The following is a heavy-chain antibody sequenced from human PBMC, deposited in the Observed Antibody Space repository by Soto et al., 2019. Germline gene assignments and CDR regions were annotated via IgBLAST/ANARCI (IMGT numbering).Heavy chain of an antibody. CDR2: INWNSGSI. CDR1: GFTFGDYV. J-gene: IGHJ6*02. D-gene: IGHD4-4*01. CDR3: AKDLRSRTTVLWGMDV. V-gene: IGHV3-9*01. Sequence: EVQLVESGGGLVQPGRSLRLSCAASGFTFGDYVMHWVRQAPGKGLEWVSGINWNSGSIGYADSVKGRITISRDNAKNSLYLQMNSLRAEDTALYYCAKDLRSRTTVLWGMDVWGQGTTITVSS.